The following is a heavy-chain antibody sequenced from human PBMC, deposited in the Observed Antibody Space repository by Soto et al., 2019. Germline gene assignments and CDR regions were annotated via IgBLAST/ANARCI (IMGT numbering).Heavy chain of an antibody. Sequence: EVQLEESGGDLVQPGGSLRLSCAASGLTVSSSYMSWVRQTARKGLEWVSVIYSSGTTIYYADSVRGRFTISRDNDKNTLYLQMNSLRVEDTAVYYCAIEIPNFRYFDLWGRGTLVTVSS. CDR1: GLTVSSSY. D-gene: IGHD7-27*01. CDR3: AIEIPNFRYFDL. V-gene: IGHV3-66*01. CDR2: IYSSGTT. J-gene: IGHJ2*01.